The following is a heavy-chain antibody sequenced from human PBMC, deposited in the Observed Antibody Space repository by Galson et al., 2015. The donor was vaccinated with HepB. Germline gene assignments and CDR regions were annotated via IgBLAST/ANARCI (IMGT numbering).Heavy chain of an antibody. Sequence: SLRLSCAASGFTFSSYAMSWVRQAPGKGLEWVSAISGSGGSTYYADSVKGRFTISRDNSKNTLYLQMNSLRAEDTAVYYCAKGTRCSGGSCYPGGYFYYGMDVWGQGTTVTVSS. CDR2: ISGSGGST. J-gene: IGHJ6*02. CDR1: GFTFSSYA. D-gene: IGHD2-15*01. CDR3: AKGTRCSGGSCYPGGYFYYGMDV. V-gene: IGHV3-23*01.